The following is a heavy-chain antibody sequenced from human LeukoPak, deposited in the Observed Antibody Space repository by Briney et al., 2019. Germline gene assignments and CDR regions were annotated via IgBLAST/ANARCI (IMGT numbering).Heavy chain of an antibody. CDR3: SRIFGGTKGYFHH. Sequence: SETLSLTCSVSDYSIRDGFFWGWIRQPPGRGQEWIGSVYHSGRTYYHQSLQSRVTISLAMSRNQFSLNLRSVIAADTAVYYCSRIFGGTKGYFHHWSQGTLVTVSS. D-gene: IGHD3-3*01. CDR2: VYHSGRT. J-gene: IGHJ1*01. CDR1: DYSIRDGFF. V-gene: IGHV4-38-2*02.